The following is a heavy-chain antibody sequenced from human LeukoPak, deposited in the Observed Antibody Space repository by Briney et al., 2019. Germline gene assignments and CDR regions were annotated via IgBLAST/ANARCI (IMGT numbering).Heavy chain of an antibody. Sequence: GASVKVSCKASGGTFSSYAISWVRQAPGQGLEWMGRIIPILGIANYAQKFQGRVTITADKSTSTAYMELSSLRSEDTAVYYCAREYQQQHSYYGMDVWGQGTTVTVSS. J-gene: IGHJ6*02. CDR2: IIPILGIA. CDR1: GGTFSSYA. V-gene: IGHV1-69*04. CDR3: AREYQQQHSYYGMDV. D-gene: IGHD2-2*01.